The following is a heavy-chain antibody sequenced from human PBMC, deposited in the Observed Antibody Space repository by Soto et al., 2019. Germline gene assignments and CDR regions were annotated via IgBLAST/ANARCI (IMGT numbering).Heavy chain of an antibody. J-gene: IGHJ4*02. Sequence: QVQLVQSGAEVRKPGASVKVSCKASGYTFNRHYIQWVRQAPGQGLEWMGMIDPSGGDTNYAKKFQGRVTLTSDTSTSTVYMELSSLRSEDTAVYYCSKRRGVGLTRSSFDYWGPGTLVIVSS. V-gene: IGHV1-46*02. CDR1: GYTFNRHY. CDR3: SKRRGVGLTRSSFDY. CDR2: IDPSGGDT. D-gene: IGHD1-26*01.